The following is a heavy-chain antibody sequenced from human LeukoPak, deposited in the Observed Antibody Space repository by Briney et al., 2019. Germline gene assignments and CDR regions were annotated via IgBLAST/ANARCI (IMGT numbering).Heavy chain of an antibody. CDR3: ASGRGSEILGAFDI. CDR1: GGTFSSYA. V-gene: IGHV1-69*05. D-gene: IGHD3-10*01. J-gene: IGHJ3*02. Sequence: ASVKVSCKASGGTFSSYAISWVRQAPGQGLEWMGGIIPIFGTANYAQKFQGRVTITTDESTSTAYMELSSLRSEDTAVYYCASGRGSEILGAFDIWGQGTMVTVSS. CDR2: IIPIFGTA.